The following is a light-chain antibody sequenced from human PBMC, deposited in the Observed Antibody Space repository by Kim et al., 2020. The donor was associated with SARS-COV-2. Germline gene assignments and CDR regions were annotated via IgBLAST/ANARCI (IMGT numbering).Light chain of an antibody. V-gene: IGKV1-5*01. J-gene: IGKJ1*01. Sequence: SAAVGERVTVTCRASQSIGSWLAWYQQKPGKAPKLLIYDASSLESGVPSRFSGSGSGTEFTLTISSLQPDDFATYYCQQYNIYSTFGQGTKVDIK. CDR1: QSIGSW. CDR3: QQYNIYST. CDR2: DAS.